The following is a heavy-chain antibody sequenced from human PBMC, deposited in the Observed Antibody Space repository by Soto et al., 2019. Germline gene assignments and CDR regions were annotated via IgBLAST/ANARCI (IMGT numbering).Heavy chain of an antibody. CDR2: IIPIFGTA. D-gene: IGHD3-22*01. Sequence: SVKVSCKASGGTFSIYSISCVRRAPVQWLDWMGGIIPIFGTANFAQKFQGRVTITADESTSTAYMELSSLRSEDTAVYYCARCKYYYDSSGYYPNWFDPWGQGTLVTVSS. J-gene: IGHJ5*02. CDR3: ARCKYYYDSSGYYPNWFDP. CDR1: GGTFSIYS. V-gene: IGHV1-69*13.